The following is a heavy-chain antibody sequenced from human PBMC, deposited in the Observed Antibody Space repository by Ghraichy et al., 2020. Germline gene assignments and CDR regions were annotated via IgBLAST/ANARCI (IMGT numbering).Heavy chain of an antibody. V-gene: IGHV3-23*01. CDR1: GFTFSSYA. J-gene: IGHJ6*02. CDR2: ISGSGGST. D-gene: IGHD3-3*01. CDR3: AKEMGKNYDFWSGRYYTRLGPDDYYYGMDV. Sequence: GGSLRLSCAASGFTFSSYAMSWVRQAPGKGLEWVSAISGSGGSTYYADSVKGRFTISRDNSKNTLYLQMNSLRAEDTAVYYCAKEMGKNYDFWSGRYYTRLGPDDYYYGMDVWGQGTTVTVSS.